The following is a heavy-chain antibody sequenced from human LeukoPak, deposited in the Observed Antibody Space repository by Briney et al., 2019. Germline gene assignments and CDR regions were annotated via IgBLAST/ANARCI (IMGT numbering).Heavy chain of an antibody. D-gene: IGHD6-19*01. CDR3: ARDSSGLYFDY. CDR2: ISYDGSNK. Sequence: GGSLRLSCAASGFTFSSYAMHWVRQAPGKGLEWVAVISYDGSNKYYADSVKGRFTISRDNSKNTLYLQMNSLRAEDTAVYYCARDSSGLYFDYWGQGTLVTVSS. J-gene: IGHJ4*02. CDR1: GFTFSSYA. V-gene: IGHV3-30-3*01.